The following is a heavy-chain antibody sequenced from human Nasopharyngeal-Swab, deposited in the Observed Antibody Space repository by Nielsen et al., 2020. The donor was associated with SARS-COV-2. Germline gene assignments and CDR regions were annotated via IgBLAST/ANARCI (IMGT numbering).Heavy chain of an antibody. CDR3: ARGGQGTYYYDSSGYYGEYYFDY. CDR1: GFIFSDYS. V-gene: IGHV3-48*01. D-gene: IGHD3-22*01. J-gene: IGHJ4*02. CDR2: ISSSSSTI. Sequence: GGSLRPSCAASGFIFSDYSMNWVRQAPGKGLEWVSHISSSSSTIYYADSVKGRFTITRDNAKNSLYLQMDSLRAEDTAVYYCARGGQGTYYYDSSGYYGEYYFDYWGQGTLVTVSS.